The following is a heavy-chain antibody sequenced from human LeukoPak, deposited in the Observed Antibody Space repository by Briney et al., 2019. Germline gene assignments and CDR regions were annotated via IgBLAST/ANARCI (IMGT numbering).Heavy chain of an antibody. CDR2: INHSGST. V-gene: IGHV4-34*01. CDR3: ARGRRIRGSGFEI. CDR1: GGSFSGYY. D-gene: IGHD3-10*01. Sequence: SETLSLTCAVYGGSFSGYYWSWIRQPPGKGLEWIGEINHSGSTNYNPSLKSRVTISVDTSKNQFSLKLSSVTAAGTAVYYCARGRRIRGSGFEIWGQGTMVTVSS. J-gene: IGHJ3*02.